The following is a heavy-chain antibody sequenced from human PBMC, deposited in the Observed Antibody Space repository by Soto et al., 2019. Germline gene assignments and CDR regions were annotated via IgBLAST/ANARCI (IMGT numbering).Heavy chain of an antibody. CDR3: ARDYGDLDYYFDY. CDR2: INPSGGST. V-gene: IGHV1-46*01. Sequence: SVKVSCEASGYTFTSYYMHWVRQAPGQGLEWMGIINPSGGSTSYAQKFQGRVTMTRDTSTSTVYMELSSLRSEDTAVYYCARDYGDLDYYFDYWGQGTLVTVPS. CDR1: GYTFTSYY. D-gene: IGHD4-17*01. J-gene: IGHJ4*02.